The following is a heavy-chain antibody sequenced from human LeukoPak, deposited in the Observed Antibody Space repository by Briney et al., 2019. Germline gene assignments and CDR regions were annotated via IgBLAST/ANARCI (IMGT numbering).Heavy chain of an antibody. D-gene: IGHD6-13*01. V-gene: IGHV4-31*03. CDR2: THSGGST. CDR1: GASISSGNSY. CDR3: ARDHRQAARRLRWFDP. J-gene: IGHJ5*02. Sequence: SETLSLTCTVSGASISSGNSYWSWIRQHPGRGLEWIGYTHSGGSTYYNPSFRSRVSISLDATDDQFSLRLTSVTAADTAVYYCARDHRQAARRLRWFDPWGQGTLVTVSS.